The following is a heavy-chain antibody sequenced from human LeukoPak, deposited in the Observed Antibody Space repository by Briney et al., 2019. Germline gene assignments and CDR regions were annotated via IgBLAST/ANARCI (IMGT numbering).Heavy chain of an antibody. CDR2: IISNGEST. CDR1: GYTFSGYA. V-gene: IGHV3-64*03. CDR3: VKSASTWYLFDY. J-gene: IGHJ4*02. Sequence: GGSLRLSCSASGYTFSGYAMHWVRQAPGKGLEYVSAIISNGESTYYSDSVKDRFTISRDNSKNTLYLQMSSLRPEDTAVYYCVKSASTWYLFDYWGQGTLVTVSS. D-gene: IGHD6-13*01.